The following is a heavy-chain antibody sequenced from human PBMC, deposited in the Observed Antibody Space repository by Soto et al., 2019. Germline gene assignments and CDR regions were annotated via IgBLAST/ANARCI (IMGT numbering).Heavy chain of an antibody. CDR2: IWLDGSER. V-gene: IGHV3-33*03. Sequence: PGGSLRLSCEASGFMFGTSGMHWVRQAPGKGLEWVSGIWLDGSERYYSDSVRGRFIISRDDSRKTVSLDMNSLRGEDSAVYYCATEGAKTTWNFDYWGQGTVVTVSS. CDR1: GFMFGTSG. CDR3: ATEGAKTTWNFDY. J-gene: IGHJ4*02. D-gene: IGHD1-1*01.